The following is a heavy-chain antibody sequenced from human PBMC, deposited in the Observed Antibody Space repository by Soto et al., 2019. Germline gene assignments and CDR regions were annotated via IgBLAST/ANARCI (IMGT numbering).Heavy chain of an antibody. CDR2: IYYSGST. D-gene: IGHD3-22*01. CDR1: GGSISSYY. J-gene: IGHJ1*01. CDR3: ARYDSSGYPWSEYFQH. Sequence: SETLSLTCTVSGGSISSYYWSWIRQPPGKGLEWIGYIYYSGSTNYNPSLKSRVTISVDTSKNQFSLKLSSVTAADTAVYYCARYDSSGYPWSEYFQHWGQGTLVTVSS. V-gene: IGHV4-59*01.